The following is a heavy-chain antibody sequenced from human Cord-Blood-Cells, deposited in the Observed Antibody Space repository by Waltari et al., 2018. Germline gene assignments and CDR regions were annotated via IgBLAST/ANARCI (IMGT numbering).Heavy chain of an antibody. D-gene: IGHD2-2*01. CDR3: ASRDQLLRAVDI. CDR1: GYSFTRYW. J-gene: IGHJ3*02. V-gene: IGHV5-51*01. Sequence: EVQLVQPGAEVKKPGESLMISCKGSGYSFTRYWIGWVRQMPGKGLEWMGFVDPGSSDTRYSPSFQGQVTSAADKSSSTAYRQWSSLKASDTAIYYCASRDQLLRAVDIWGQGTMVTVSS. CDR2: VDPGSSDT.